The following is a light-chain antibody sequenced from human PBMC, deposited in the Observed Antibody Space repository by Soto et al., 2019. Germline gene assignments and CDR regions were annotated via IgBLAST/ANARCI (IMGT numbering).Light chain of an antibody. J-gene: IGLJ1*01. CDR1: SSDVGSYNL. V-gene: IGLV2-23*02. Sequence: QSVLTQPASVSGSPGQSITISCTGTSSDVGSYNLVSWYQQHPGKAPKLMIYEVSKRSSGVSNRFSGSKSGNTASLAISGLQAEDEADYYCCSYAGSSGYVLGTGTKVTVL. CDR2: EVS. CDR3: CSYAGSSGYV.